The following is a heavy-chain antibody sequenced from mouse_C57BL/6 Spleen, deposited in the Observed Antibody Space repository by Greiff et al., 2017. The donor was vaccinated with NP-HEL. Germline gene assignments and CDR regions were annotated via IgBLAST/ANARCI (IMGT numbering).Heavy chain of an antibody. CDR1: GYTFTDYY. D-gene: IGHD2-4*01. CDR3: ARWGDYDAAWFAY. V-gene: IGHV1-19*01. CDR2: INPYNGGT. J-gene: IGHJ3*01. Sequence: EVQLQQSGPVLVKPGASVKMSCKASGYTFTDYYMNWVKQSHGKSLEWIGVINPYNGGTSSNQKFKGKATLTVDKSSSTAYMELNSLTSEDSAVYYCARWGDYDAAWFAYWGQGTLVTVSA.